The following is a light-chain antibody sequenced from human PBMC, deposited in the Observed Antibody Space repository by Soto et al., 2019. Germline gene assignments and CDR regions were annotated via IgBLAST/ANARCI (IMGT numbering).Light chain of an antibody. J-gene: IGLJ1*01. Sequence: QSVLTRPPSVSAAPGQKVTISCSGSSSNIGNNYVSWYQQLPGTAPKPLIYENNKRPSGIPDRFSGSKSGTSATLGITGLQTGDEADYYCGTWDSSLSAYVFGTGTKVTVL. CDR1: SSNIGNNY. CDR3: GTWDSSLSAYV. V-gene: IGLV1-51*02. CDR2: ENN.